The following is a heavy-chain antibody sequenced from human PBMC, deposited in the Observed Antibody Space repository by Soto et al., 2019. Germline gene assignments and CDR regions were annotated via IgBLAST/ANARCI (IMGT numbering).Heavy chain of an antibody. CDR2: VYNSGTT. D-gene: IGHD3-22*01. V-gene: IGHV4-59*01. J-gene: IGHJ5*02. CDR1: GGSIRRSY. CDR3: ARDYSGYNWLDP. Sequence: PSETLSLTCSVSGGSIRRSYWTWLRQPPGKGLEWIGYVYNSGTTDYNPSLKSRVTISVDTSKNEFSLRLTSVTAADTAVYYCARDYSGYNWLDPWGQGTLVTVSS.